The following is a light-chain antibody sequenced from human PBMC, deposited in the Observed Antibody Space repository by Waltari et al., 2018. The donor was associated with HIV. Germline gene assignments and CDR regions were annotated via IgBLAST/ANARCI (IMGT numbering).Light chain of an antibody. Sequence: QSVLTQPPSVSAAPGQRVTISCTGSSSNIGAGYHVHWYQQLPGTAPKLLIYGNSNRPSGVPDRFSGSKSGTSASRAITGLQAEDEADYCCQSHDSSLSGYVFGTGTKVTVL. CDR2: GNS. V-gene: IGLV1-40*01. CDR1: SSNIGAGYH. J-gene: IGLJ1*01. CDR3: QSHDSSLSGYV.